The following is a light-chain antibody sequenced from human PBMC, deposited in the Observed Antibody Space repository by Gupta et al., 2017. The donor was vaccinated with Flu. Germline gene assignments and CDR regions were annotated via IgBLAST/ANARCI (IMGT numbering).Light chain of an antibody. CDR1: QDIRNT. CDR3: LHDYNYPLT. V-gene: IGKV1-6*01. Sequence: AVQMTQSPSSLSASVGDRVTITCRASQDIRNTLGWYQQKPGKAPKLLMYNVSTLQSGVPSRFSGSGSGTDFTLTISSLQPEDLATYYCLHDYNYPLTFGGGTKVEIK. J-gene: IGKJ4*01. CDR2: NVS.